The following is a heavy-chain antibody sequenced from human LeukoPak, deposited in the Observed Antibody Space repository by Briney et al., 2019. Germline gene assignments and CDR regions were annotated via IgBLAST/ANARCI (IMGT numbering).Heavy chain of an antibody. V-gene: IGHV4-4*02. CDR2: IYHSGST. CDR1: GFTFSSYA. Sequence: GSLRLSCVASGFTFSSYAIHWVRQAPGKGLEWIGEIYHSGSTNYNPSLKSRVTISVDKSKNQFSLKLSSVTAADTAVYYCARVRLERRDFDYWGQGTLVTVSS. J-gene: IGHJ4*02. CDR3: ARVRLERRDFDY. D-gene: IGHD1-1*01.